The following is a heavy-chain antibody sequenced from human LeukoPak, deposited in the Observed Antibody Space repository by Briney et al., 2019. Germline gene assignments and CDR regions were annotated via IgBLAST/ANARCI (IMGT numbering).Heavy chain of an antibody. CDR1: GYTFTSYA. J-gene: IGHJ4*02. CDR3: AREGDTAMVVDLDY. D-gene: IGHD5-18*01. CDR2: INAGNGNT. Sequence: GASVKVSCKASGYTFTSYAMHWVRQAPGQRLEWMGWINAGNGNTKYSQKLQGRVTMTTDTSTSTAYMELRSLRSDDTAVYYCAREGDTAMVVDLDYWGQGTLVTVSS. V-gene: IGHV1-3*01.